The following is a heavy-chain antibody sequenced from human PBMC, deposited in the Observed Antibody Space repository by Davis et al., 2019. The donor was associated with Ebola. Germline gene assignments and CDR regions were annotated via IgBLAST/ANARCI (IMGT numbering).Heavy chain of an antibody. J-gene: IGHJ5*02. Sequence: GSLRLSCAVYGGSFSGYYWSWIRQPPGKGLEWIGYIYYSGSTNYNPSLKSRVTISVDTSKNQFSLKLSSVTAADTAVYYCAGRYSGYDYWFDPWGQGTLVTVSS. CDR3: AGRYSGYDYWFDP. CDR1: GGSFSGYY. CDR2: IYYSGST. V-gene: IGHV4-59*12. D-gene: IGHD5-12*01.